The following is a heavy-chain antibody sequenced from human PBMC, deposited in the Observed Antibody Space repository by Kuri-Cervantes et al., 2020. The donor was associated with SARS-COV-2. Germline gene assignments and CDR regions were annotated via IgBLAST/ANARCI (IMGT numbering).Heavy chain of an antibody. Sequence: GESLKISCAASGFTFSSYAMSWVRQAPGKGLEWVSAISGSGGSTYYADSVKGRFTISRDNSKNTLYLQMNSLRAEDTAVYYCAKDRPKNYYYYAMDVWGQGTTVTVSS. V-gene: IGHV3-23*01. CDR1: GFTFSSYA. CDR3: AKDRPKNYYYYAMDV. J-gene: IGHJ6*02. CDR2: ISGSGGST.